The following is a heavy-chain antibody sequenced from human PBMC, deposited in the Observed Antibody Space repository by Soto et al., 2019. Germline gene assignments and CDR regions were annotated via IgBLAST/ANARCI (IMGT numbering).Heavy chain of an antibody. Sequence: SGPTLVNPTQTLTLTGSFSGFSVTTHGVCVSWIRQPPGKSLEWLALIDWDDGKYYNTSLKTRLTISKDNSKNQVVLTLANVDPLANATYFSALTRISDMVHHKSDSGMDGWRQATT. V-gene: IGHV2-70*12. J-gene: IGHJ6*02. CDR2: IDWDDGK. D-gene: IGHD3-10*01. CDR1: GFSVTTHGVC. CDR3: ALTRISDMVHHKSDSGMDG.